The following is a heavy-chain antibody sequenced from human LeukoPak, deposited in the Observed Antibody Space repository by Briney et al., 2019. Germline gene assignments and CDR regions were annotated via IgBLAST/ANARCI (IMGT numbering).Heavy chain of an antibody. CDR1: GCSLSTSGVG. J-gene: IGHJ3*02. Sequence: SAPTLVKPTQTLTLTCTFSGCSLSTSGVGVGWIRQPPGKALEWLALIYWDDDKRYSPSLKTRLTITKVTSKNQVVLTMTNMDPVDTATYYCAHRRDGDYYGSGSYYKEHDAFDIWGQGTMVTVSS. CDR2: IYWDDDK. D-gene: IGHD3-10*01. CDR3: AHRRDGDYYGSGSYYKEHDAFDI. V-gene: IGHV2-5*02.